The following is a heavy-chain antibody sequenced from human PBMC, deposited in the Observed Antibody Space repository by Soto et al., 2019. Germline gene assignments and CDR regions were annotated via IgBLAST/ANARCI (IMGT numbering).Heavy chain of an antibody. CDR1: GFSFSSCA. CDR3: ARVEVTPGSTAHWFDP. Sequence: GGSLRLSCAASGFSFSSCAMHWVRQAPGKGLEWVAVVSHDGSNKYYADSVKGRVTISRDNSINTVYLQMNSLRAEDTAVYYCARVEVTPGSTAHWFDPWGQGTLVTVSS. V-gene: IGHV3-30-3*01. D-gene: IGHD2-15*01. CDR2: VSHDGSNK. J-gene: IGHJ5*02.